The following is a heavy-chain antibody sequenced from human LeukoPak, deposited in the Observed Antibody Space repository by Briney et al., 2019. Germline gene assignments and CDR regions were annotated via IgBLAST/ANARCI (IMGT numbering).Heavy chain of an antibody. CDR2: IKQDGSEK. D-gene: IGHD6-13*01. V-gene: IGHV3-7*03. CDR1: GFTFSSYA. J-gene: IGHJ4*02. CDR3: ARARGAAAALEVDY. Sequence: PGGSLRLSCAASGFTFSSYAMSWVRQAPGKGLEWVANIKQDGSEKYCVDSVKGRFTISRDNAKNSLYLQMNSLRAEDTAVYYCARARGAAAALEVDYWGQGTLVTVSS.